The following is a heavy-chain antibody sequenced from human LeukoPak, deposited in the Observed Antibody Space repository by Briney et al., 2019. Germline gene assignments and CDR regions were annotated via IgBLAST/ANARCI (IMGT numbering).Heavy chain of an antibody. V-gene: IGHV3-13*04. CDR1: GLTFSGYD. D-gene: IGHD6-19*01. CDR2: IGTTGDT. CDR3: AGSTIAVAYGMDV. Sequence: GGSLRLSCAASGLTFSGYDMFWVRQATGKGLEWVSGIGTTGDTYYAGSVKGRFTISRENARNSLYLQMNSLIAGDTAVYYCAGSTIAVAYGMDVWGQGTTVTVSS. J-gene: IGHJ6*02.